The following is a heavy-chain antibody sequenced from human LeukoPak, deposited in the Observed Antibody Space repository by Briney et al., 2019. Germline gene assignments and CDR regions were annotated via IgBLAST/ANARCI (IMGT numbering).Heavy chain of an antibody. D-gene: IGHD3-16*01. CDR3: VRHSGFGGLSRFDP. V-gene: IGHV4-39*01. J-gene: IGHJ5*02. CDR1: GGSITGSSYF. Sequence: SETLSLTCSVSGGSITGSSYFWGWIRQPPGKGLEWIGSVYYSGTSYYNPSLKSRVTISVDTSKNQVSLKLTSVTGADTAVFYCVRHSGFGGLSRFDPWGQGTLVTVSS. CDR2: VYYSGTS.